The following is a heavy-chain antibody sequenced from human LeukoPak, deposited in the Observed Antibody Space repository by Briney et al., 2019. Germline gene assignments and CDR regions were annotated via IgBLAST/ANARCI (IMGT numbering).Heavy chain of an antibody. Sequence: SETLSLTCTVSGGSISSYYWSWIRQPPGKGLEWIGYVYYSGSTEYSPSLRSRVTISLEMSKHQFSLNLTSVTAADTAVYYCASNTGTVFDYWGQGALVTASS. CDR2: VYYSGST. V-gene: IGHV4-59*01. J-gene: IGHJ4*02. CDR1: GGSISSYY. CDR3: ASNTGTVFDY. D-gene: IGHD7-27*01.